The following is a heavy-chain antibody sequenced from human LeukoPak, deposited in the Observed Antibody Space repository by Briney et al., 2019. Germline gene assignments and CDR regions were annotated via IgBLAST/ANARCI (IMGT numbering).Heavy chain of an antibody. CDR1: GFTFSDYS. D-gene: IGHD1-7*01. CDR3: ARVWLELRIHNWFDP. V-gene: IGHV3-21*01. Sequence: GGSLRLSCAASGFTFSDYSMNWVRQAPGKGLEWVSSISSSSSYIYYADSVKGRFTISRDNAKNSLYLQMNSLRAEDTAVYYCARVWLELRIHNWFDPWGQGTLVTVSS. J-gene: IGHJ5*02. CDR2: ISSSSSYI.